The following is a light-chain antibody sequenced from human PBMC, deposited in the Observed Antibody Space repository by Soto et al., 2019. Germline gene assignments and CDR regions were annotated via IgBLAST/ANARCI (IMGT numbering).Light chain of an antibody. CDR2: ATS. CDR3: LQDYNYPRT. CDR1: QDIRSD. J-gene: IGKJ1*01. Sequence: AIQMTQSPSSLSASVGDRVTITCRASQDIRSDLAWYQQKPGKAPKLLIFATSNLQSGVPSRFSGGGSGTHFTLTISSLQPEDCATYYCLQDYNYPRTFGQGTKVEIK. V-gene: IGKV1-6*01.